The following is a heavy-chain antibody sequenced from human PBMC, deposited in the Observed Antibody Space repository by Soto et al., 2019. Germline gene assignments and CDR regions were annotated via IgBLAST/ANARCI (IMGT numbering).Heavy chain of an antibody. CDR1: GLPVAGSY. CDR2: IYNDGTT. D-gene: IGHD3-10*01. V-gene: IGHV3-53*01. CDR3: VRPLPSGQTHARDV. Sequence: GGSLRLSCVASGLPVAGSYMAWVRQAPGKGLEWASVIYNDGTTYYSQSVEGRFTISRGTSKNTLYLQMDRLRDEDTAVYYCVRPLPSGQTHARDVWGQGTTVTVSS. J-gene: IGHJ6*02.